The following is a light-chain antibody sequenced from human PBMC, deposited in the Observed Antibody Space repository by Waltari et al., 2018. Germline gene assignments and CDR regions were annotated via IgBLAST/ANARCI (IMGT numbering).Light chain of an antibody. CDR3: QQYYSYPRT. CDR1: QCISNW. J-gene: IGKJ1*01. CDR2: KTS. Sequence: DIQMTQSPSILSASVGDRVTITCRASQCISNWLAWYQQKPGKAPKLLIFKTSSLESGVPSRFSGRGSGTDFTLTISSLQPEDYATYYCQQYYSYPRTFGQGTKLEIK. V-gene: IGKV1-5*03.